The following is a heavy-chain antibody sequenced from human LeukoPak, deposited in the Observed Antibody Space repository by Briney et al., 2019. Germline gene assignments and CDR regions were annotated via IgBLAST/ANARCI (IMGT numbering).Heavy chain of an antibody. CDR3: AKDQGAAAGPLVHFQH. J-gene: IGHJ1*01. D-gene: IGHD6-13*01. CDR2: ISGSGGST. CDR1: GFTFSSYA. V-gene: IGHV3-23*01. Sequence: GGSLRLSCAASGFTFSSYAMSWVRQAPGKGLEWVSAISGSGGSTYYADSVKGRFTISRDNSKNTLYLQMNSLRAEDTAVYYCAKDQGAAAGPLVHFQHWDQGTLVTVSS.